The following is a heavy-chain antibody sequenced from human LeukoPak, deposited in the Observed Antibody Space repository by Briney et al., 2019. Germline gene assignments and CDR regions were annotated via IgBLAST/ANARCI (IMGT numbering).Heavy chain of an antibody. V-gene: IGHV3-23*01. CDR1: GFTFSSYA. J-gene: IGHJ4*02. Sequence: GGSLRLSCAASGFTFSSYAMSWVRQAPGKGLEWVSAISGSGDNTYYADSVKGRFTISRDKSKNTLYLQMNSLRAEDTAVYYCAKDRLFGYCSSASCSVAIDYWGQGTLVTVSS. D-gene: IGHD2-2*01. CDR3: AKDRLFGYCSSASCSVAIDY. CDR2: ISGSGDNT.